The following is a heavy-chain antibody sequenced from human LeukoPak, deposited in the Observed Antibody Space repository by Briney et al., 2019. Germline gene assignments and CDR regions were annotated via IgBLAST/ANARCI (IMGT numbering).Heavy chain of an antibody. Sequence: GASVKVSCKASGGTFSSYAISWVRQAPGQGLGWMGRIFPIFGIANYAQKFQGRVTITADKSTSTAYMELSSLRSEDTAVYYCARATIFGVVIDNNAFDIWGQGTMVTVSS. CDR2: IFPIFGIA. CDR3: ARATIFGVVIDNNAFDI. V-gene: IGHV1-69*04. CDR1: GGTFSSYA. D-gene: IGHD3-3*01. J-gene: IGHJ3*02.